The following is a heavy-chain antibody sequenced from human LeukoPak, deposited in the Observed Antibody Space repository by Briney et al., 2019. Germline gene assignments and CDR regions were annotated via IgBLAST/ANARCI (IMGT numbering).Heavy chain of an antibody. V-gene: IGHV3-23*01. CDR2: IGASGGSK. D-gene: IGHD3-9*01. CDR1: GFTFSSYA. J-gene: IGHJ4*02. Sequence: GSLTLSCATSGFTFSSYAMSWVRQAPGKGLEWISGIGASGGSKYYADSVKGRFSISRDNYKNTLYLQMNRLRTEDTAVYYCAKAEGYDILTGLDYWGEGTLVTVS. CDR3: AKAEGYDILTGLDY.